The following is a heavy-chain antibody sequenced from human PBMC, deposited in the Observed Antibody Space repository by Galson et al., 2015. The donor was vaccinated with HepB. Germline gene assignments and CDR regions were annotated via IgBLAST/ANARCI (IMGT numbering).Heavy chain of an antibody. Sequence: SLRLSCAASGFTFSNAWMSWVRQAPGKGLEWVGRIKSKTDGGTTDYAAPVKGRFTISRDDSKNTLYLQMNSLKTEDTAVYYCTTDQWFRGYSLCDTDIGYFDYWGQGTLVTVSS. J-gene: IGHJ4*02. V-gene: IGHV3-15*01. CDR1: GFTFSNAW. CDR2: IKSKTDGGTT. D-gene: IGHD5/OR15-5a*01. CDR3: TTDQWFRGYSLCDTDIGYFDY.